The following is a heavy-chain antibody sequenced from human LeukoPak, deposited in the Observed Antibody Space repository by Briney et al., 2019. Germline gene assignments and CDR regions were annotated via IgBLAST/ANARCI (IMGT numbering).Heavy chain of an antibody. V-gene: IGHV3-74*01. CDR3: ARGPPWYFDL. CDR1: GFTFSSYW. D-gene: IGHD6-25*01. CDR2: INGDGSSA. Sequence: GGSLRLSCAASGFTFSSYWMHWVRQAPGKGLVWVSRINGDGSSAAYADSVKGRFTISRDNAKNTLYLQMNSLTAEDTAVYYCARGPPWYFDLWGRGTLVTVSS. J-gene: IGHJ2*01.